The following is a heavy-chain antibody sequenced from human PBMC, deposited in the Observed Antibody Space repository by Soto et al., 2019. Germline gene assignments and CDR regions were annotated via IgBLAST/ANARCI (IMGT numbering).Heavy chain of an antibody. V-gene: IGHV4-39*01. CDR3: ARHAKTFDYGDYRSDYYYYYGMDV. CDR1: GGSISSSSYY. CDR2: IYYSGST. Sequence: QLQLQESGPGLVKPSETLSLTCTVSGGSISSSSYYWGWIRQPPGKGLEWIGSIYYSGSTYYNPSLKSRVTISVDTSKNQFSLKLSSVTAADTAVYYCARHAKTFDYGDYRSDYYYYYGMDVWGQGTTVTVSS. D-gene: IGHD4-17*01. J-gene: IGHJ6*02.